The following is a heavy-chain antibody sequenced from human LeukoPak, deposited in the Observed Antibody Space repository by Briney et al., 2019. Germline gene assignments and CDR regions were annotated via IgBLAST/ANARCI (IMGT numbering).Heavy chain of an antibody. J-gene: IGHJ4*02. D-gene: IGHD6-13*01. CDR1: RGSTSSSSYY. V-gene: IGHV4-39*07. CDR2: IYHSGST. Sequence: SETLSLTCTISRGSTSSSSYYWGWIRQPPGKGLEWNGEIYHSGSTNYNPSLKSRVTISVDKSKNQFSLKLSSVTAADTAVYYCASSKAAYSSSWPAGYWGQGTLVTVSS. CDR3: ASSKAAYSSSWPAGY.